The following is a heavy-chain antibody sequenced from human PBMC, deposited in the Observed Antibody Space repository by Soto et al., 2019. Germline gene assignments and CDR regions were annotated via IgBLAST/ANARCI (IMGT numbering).Heavy chain of an antibody. CDR3: ARDRRVRFDP. CDR1: NASISSRKW. J-gene: IGHJ5*02. V-gene: IGHV4-30-4*01. Sequence: SETLSLTCTVSNASISSRKWWTWVRQPPGKGLEWIGYIYYSGSTYYNPSLKSRVTISVDTSKNQFSLKLSSVTAADTAVYYCARDRRVRFDPWGQGTLVTVSS. CDR2: IYYSGST.